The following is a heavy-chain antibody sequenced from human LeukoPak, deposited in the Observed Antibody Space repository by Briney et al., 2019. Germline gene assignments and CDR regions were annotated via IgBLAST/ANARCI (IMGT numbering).Heavy chain of an antibody. CDR3: SRESGAFSPFGY. V-gene: IGHV4-4*02. J-gene: IGHJ4*02. Sequence: PSETLSLTCGVSGGSISSTNWWSWVRQPPGEGLQWIGEISLSGLTNYNPSLKSRVTMSLDKSKNHLSLNLTSVTAADTAVYYCSRESGAFSPFGYWGQGTLVTVSS. CDR1: GGSISSTNW. CDR2: ISLSGLT. D-gene: IGHD1-26*01.